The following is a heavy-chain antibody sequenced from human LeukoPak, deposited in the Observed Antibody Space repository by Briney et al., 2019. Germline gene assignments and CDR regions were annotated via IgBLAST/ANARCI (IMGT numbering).Heavy chain of an antibody. J-gene: IGHJ4*02. V-gene: IGHV3-21*01. CDR1: GFTFSNAW. D-gene: IGHD6-19*01. Sequence: GGSLRLSCAASGFTFSNAWMSWVRQAPGKGLEWVSSISGTSSYIHYADPMKGRITISRDNAKNSLYLQMNSLRAEDTAVYYCARDRAGYTSGPNYFDYWGQGTLVTVSS. CDR2: ISGTSSYI. CDR3: ARDRAGYTSGPNYFDY.